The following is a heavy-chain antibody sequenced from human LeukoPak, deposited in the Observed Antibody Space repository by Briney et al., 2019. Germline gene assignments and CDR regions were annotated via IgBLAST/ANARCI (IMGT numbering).Heavy chain of an antibody. V-gene: IGHV1-2*02. CDR3: ARDSYGDYELDY. D-gene: IGHD4-17*01. Sequence: ASVKVSCKASGNTFTGYYMHWVRQAPGQGLEWMGWINPNSGGTNYAQKFQGRVTMTRDTSISTAYMELSRLRSDDTAVYYCARDSYGDYELDYWGQGTLVTVSS. J-gene: IGHJ4*02. CDR1: GNTFTGYY. CDR2: INPNSGGT.